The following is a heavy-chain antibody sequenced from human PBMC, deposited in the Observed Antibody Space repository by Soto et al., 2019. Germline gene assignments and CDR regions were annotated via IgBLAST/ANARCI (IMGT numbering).Heavy chain of an antibody. CDR3: TFFWFGELSPAWFDP. V-gene: IGHV3-49*04. Sequence: EVQLVASGGGLVQPGRSLRLSCTASGFTFGDYAMSWVRQAPGKGLEWVGFIRSKAHGGTTEYAESVKGRFTISREDSKSIAYLQMNSLKTEDTAVYYCTFFWFGELSPAWFDPWGQGKLVTVSS. CDR1: GFTFGDYA. D-gene: IGHD3-10*01. CDR2: IRSKAHGGTT. J-gene: IGHJ5*02.